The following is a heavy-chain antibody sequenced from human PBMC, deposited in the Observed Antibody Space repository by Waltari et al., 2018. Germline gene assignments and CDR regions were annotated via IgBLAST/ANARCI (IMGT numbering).Heavy chain of an antibody. V-gene: IGHV4-38-2*01. D-gene: IGHD5-18*01. CDR1: GYSISSGYY. CDR3: ARHARESLLVDTAMAVGADY. J-gene: IGHJ4*02. CDR2: ISHSGST. Sequence: QVQLQESGPGLVKPSETLSLTCAVSGYSISSGYYWGWIRQPPGPGLGWIGRISHSGSTYYNPHLKSRVTISVDTSKNQFSLKLSSVTAADTAVYYCARHARESLLVDTAMAVGADYWGQGTLVTVSS.